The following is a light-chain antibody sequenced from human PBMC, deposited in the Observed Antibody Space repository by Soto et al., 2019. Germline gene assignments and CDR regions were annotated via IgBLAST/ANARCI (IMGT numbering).Light chain of an antibody. V-gene: IGLV2-8*01. CDR1: SSDVGGYNY. CDR2: EVT. Sequence: QSALTQPPSASGSPGQSVTISCTGTSSDVGGYNYVSWYQQYPGIVPKLMIYEVTKRPSGVPDRFSGSKSGNTASLTVSGLQAEDEADYYCSAYAGSNNPVVFGGGTKLTVL. CDR3: SAYAGSNNPVV. J-gene: IGLJ2*01.